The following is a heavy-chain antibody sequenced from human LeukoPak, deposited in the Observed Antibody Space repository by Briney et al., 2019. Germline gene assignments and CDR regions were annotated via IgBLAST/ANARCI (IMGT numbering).Heavy chain of an antibody. Sequence: GGSLRLSCVASGFTFSSYAMSWVRQAPGKGLEWVSDISGSGGSTDYADSVKGRFTISRDNSKNTLYLQMNSLRAEDTAVYYCAKGPTIRITMIVVVDWGQGTLVTVSS. CDR2: ISGSGGST. CDR3: AKGPTIRITMIVVVD. D-gene: IGHD3-22*01. J-gene: IGHJ4*02. V-gene: IGHV3-23*01. CDR1: GFTFSSYA.